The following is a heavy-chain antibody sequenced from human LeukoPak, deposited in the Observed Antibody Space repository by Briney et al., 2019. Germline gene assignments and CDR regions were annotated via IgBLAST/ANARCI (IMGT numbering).Heavy chain of an antibody. D-gene: IGHD4-23*01. CDR1: GFNFSSYG. CDR3: ARHDYGGNSGDY. Sequence: PGGSLRLSCAASGFNFSSYGMNWVRQAPGKGLEWLSYIGTSSSTIYYADSVKGRFTISRDNAKNSLYLQMNSLRDEDTAVYYCARHDYGGNSGDYWGQGTLVTVSS. CDR2: IGTSSSTI. V-gene: IGHV3-48*02. J-gene: IGHJ4*02.